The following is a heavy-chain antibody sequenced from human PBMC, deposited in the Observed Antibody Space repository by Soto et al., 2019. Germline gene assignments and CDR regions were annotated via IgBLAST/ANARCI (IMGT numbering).Heavy chain of an antibody. D-gene: IGHD3-10*01. CDR2: INPGRNT. CDR3: ARSHYGGWAAWFDP. Sequence: QVQLQQWGAGLLKPSETLSLTCGVHGESLSGCYWTWIRQPPGRGLEWIGEINPGRNTNYNPSLKSRVTISTDTSENHFSLNLTSVTAADTAIYYCARSHYGGWAAWFDPWGQGTLVTISS. J-gene: IGHJ5*02. CDR1: GESLSGCY. V-gene: IGHV4-34*01.